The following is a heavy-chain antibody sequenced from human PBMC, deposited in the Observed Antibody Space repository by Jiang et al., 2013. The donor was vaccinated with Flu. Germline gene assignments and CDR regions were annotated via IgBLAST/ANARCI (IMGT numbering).Heavy chain of an antibody. CDR3: ASQRASGIAVAGCFDY. D-gene: IGHD6-19*01. CDR1: GFSISSGFY. V-gene: IGHV4-38-2*01. CDR2: IYHSGST. J-gene: IGHJ4*02. Sequence: GLVKPSETLSLTCGVSGFSISSGFYWGWIRQPPGKGLEWIGSIYHSGSTYYNPSLKSRVTISVDTSKNQFSLKLSSVTAADAAVYYCASQRASGIAVAGCFDYWGQGTLVTVSS.